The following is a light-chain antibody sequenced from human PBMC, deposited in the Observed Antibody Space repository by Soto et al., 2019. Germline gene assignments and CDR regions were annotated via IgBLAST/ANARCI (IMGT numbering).Light chain of an antibody. CDR3: QQYDNLPIT. Sequence: DIQMTQSPSSLSASLGGRVTITCQASQDISNYLNLYQQKPGKAPNCLIYDASNLETGVPSRFSGSGSGTDFTSTISSLQPEDFATYNCQQYDNLPITFGQGTRLEIK. CDR2: DAS. CDR1: QDISNY. J-gene: IGKJ5*01. V-gene: IGKV1-33*01.